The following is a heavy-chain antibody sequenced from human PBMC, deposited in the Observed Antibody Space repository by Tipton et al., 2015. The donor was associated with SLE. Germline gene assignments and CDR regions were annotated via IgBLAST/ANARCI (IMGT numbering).Heavy chain of an antibody. CDR3: ARGGVSAVGPHMDV. Sequence: QSGAEVKKPGSSVKVSCKAFGDTLSRYAINWVRQAPGQGLEWMGGIIPMFGTTTYAQKFQDRVTITADESTNTAYMELSGLRSEDTAVYDCARGGVSAVGPHMDVWGKGTTVIISS. CDR1: GDTLSRYA. D-gene: IGHD6-13*01. J-gene: IGHJ6*03. V-gene: IGHV1-69*01. CDR2: IIPMFGTT.